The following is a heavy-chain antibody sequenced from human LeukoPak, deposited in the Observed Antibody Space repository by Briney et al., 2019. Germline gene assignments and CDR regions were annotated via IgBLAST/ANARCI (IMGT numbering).Heavy chain of an antibody. D-gene: IGHD2-15*01. V-gene: IGHV4-61*02. CDR2: IYTSGST. Sequence: SETLSLTCTVSGGSISSGSYYWSWIRQPAGKGLEWIGRIYTSGSTNYNPSLKSRVTISVDTSKNQFSLKLSSVTAADTAVYYCARFTDCSGGSCYFDWGQGTLVTVSS. CDR1: GGSISSGSYY. CDR3: ARFTDCSGGSCYFD. J-gene: IGHJ4*02.